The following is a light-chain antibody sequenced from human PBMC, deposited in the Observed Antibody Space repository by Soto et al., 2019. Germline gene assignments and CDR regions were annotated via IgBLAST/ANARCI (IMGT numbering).Light chain of an antibody. CDR1: QSLVSSDGLTY. J-gene: IGKJ2*01. CDR3: LQGRNRAT. Sequence: VVMTQSPLSLAVTLGQTASISCRSSQSLVSSDGLTYFNWFHQRPGQSPRRLIYKVSNRDSGVPDRLTRSRTGTTLTQTISRVEAEDVGIYSCLQGRNRATFGQGNKLEI. V-gene: IGKV2-30*01. CDR2: KVS.